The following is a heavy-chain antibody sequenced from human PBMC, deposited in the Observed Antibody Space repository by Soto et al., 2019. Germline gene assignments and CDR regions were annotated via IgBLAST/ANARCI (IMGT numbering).Heavy chain of an antibody. D-gene: IGHD3-10*01. V-gene: IGHV4-59*01. J-gene: IGHJ5*02. CDR3: AGVSGSGPVNWFDP. CDR1: GGSIRNYY. Sequence: QVQLQESGPRLVKPSETLSLICTVSGGSIRNYYWSWIRQPPGKGLEYLGYIYYSGSTNYNPSLQSRVTTSIDTSKNQFSLKLSSVTAADTAVYYCAGVSGSGPVNWFDPWGQGILVTVSS. CDR2: IYYSGST.